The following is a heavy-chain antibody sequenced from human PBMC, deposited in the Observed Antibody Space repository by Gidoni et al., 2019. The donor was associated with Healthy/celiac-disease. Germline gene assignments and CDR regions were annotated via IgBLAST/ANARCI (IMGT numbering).Heavy chain of an antibody. D-gene: IGHD3-22*01. Sequence: QVQLVESGGGVVQPGRSLRLSCAASGCTFSSYGMHWVRQAPGKGLEWVAVIWYDGSNKYYADSVKGRFTISRDNSKNTLYLQMNSLRAEDTAVYYCARGAYYYDSSGAYYFDYWGQGTLVTVSS. CDR3: ARGAYYYDSSGAYYFDY. CDR2: IWYDGSNK. V-gene: IGHV3-33*01. CDR1: GCTFSSYG. J-gene: IGHJ4*02.